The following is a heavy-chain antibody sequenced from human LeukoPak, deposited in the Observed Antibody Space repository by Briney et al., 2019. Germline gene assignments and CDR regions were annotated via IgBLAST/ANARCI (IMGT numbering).Heavy chain of an antibody. Sequence: PGGSLRLSCAASGFTVSSNYMSWVRQAPGKGLEWVSVIYSGGSTYYADSVKGRFTISRDNSKNTLYLQMSSLRAEDTAVHYCASTPAGGYSYGYGYWGQGTLVTVSS. J-gene: IGHJ4*02. V-gene: IGHV3-53*01. CDR2: IYSGGST. D-gene: IGHD5-18*01. CDR3: ASTPAGGYSYGYGY. CDR1: GFTVSSNY.